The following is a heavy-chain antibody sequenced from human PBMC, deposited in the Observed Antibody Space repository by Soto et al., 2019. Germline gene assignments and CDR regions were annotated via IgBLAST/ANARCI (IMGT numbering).Heavy chain of an antibody. V-gene: IGHV5-51*01. CDR1: GYSFTSYW. CDR2: IYPGDSDT. Sequence: PGESLKISCKGSGYSFTSYWIGWVRQMPGKGLEWMGIIYPGDSDTRYSPSFQGQVTISADKSISTAYLQWSSLKASDTAMYYCARNLSRTYYYDSSGYYPPLFDYYYGMDVWGQGTTVTVSS. J-gene: IGHJ6*02. CDR3: ARNLSRTYYYDSSGYYPPLFDYYYGMDV. D-gene: IGHD3-22*01.